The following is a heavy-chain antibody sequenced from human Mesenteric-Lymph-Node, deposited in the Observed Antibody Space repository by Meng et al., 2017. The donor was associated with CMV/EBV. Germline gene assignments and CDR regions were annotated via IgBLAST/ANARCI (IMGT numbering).Heavy chain of an antibody. CDR2: ISSSSSYI. J-gene: IGHJ4*02. V-gene: IGHV3-21*01. Sequence: GGSLRLSCAASGFTFSDYSINWVRQAPGKGLEWVSSISSSSSYIYYADSVKGRFTISRDNAKNSMYLQMNSLRDEDTAVYYCARDNGYYDSSGYYDYWGQGTLVTVSS. CDR1: GFTFSDYS. D-gene: IGHD3-22*01. CDR3: ARDNGYYDSSGYYDY.